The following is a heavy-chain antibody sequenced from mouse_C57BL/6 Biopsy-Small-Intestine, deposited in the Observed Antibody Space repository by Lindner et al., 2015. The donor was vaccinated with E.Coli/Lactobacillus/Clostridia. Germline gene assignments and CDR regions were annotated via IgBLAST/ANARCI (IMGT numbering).Heavy chain of an antibody. J-gene: IGHJ4*01. CDR1: GYAFTNYL. CDR3: ARSGGNYYYAMDY. CDR2: INPGSGGT. D-gene: IGHD2-1*01. Sequence: VQLQESGVELVRPGTSVKVSCKASGYAFTNYLIEWVKQRPGQGLEWIGVINPGSGGTNYNEKFKSKATLTVDKSSRSAYMQLSSLTSEDSAVYYCARSGGNYYYAMDYWGQGTSVTVSS. V-gene: IGHV1-54*01.